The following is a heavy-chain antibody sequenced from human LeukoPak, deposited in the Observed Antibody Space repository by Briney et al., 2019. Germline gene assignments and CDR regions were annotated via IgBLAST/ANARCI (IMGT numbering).Heavy chain of an antibody. CDR2: ISSSGGTI. J-gene: IGHJ6*02. V-gene: IGHV3-11*01. Sequence: GGSLRLSCAASGFTFSDHYMSWIRQAPGKGLEWVSYISSSGGTIYYADSVKGRFTISRDNAKNSLYLQMNSLRAEDTAVYYCARAPGGRGYAYYYYGMDVWGQGTTVTVSS. CDR3: ARAPGGRGYAYYYYGMDV. CDR1: GFTFSDHY. D-gene: IGHD5-12*01.